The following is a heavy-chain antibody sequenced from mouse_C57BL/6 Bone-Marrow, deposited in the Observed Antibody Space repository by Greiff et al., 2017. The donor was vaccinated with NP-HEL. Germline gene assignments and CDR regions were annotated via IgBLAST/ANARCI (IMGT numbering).Heavy chain of an antibody. CDR3: ANYYGSSYPAWFAY. CDR2: IWSGGST. CDR1: GFSLTSYG. Sequence: VQLQQSGPGLVQPSQSLSITCTVSGFSLTSYGVHWVRQSPGKGLEWLGVIWSGGSTDYNAAFISSLSISKDNSTSQVFFTMNSLQADDTAIYYCANYYGSSYPAWFAYWGQGTLVTVSA. V-gene: IGHV2-2*01. D-gene: IGHD1-1*01. J-gene: IGHJ3*01.